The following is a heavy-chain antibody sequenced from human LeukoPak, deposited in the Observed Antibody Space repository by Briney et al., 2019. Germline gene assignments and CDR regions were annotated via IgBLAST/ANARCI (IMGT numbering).Heavy chain of an antibody. CDR2: INHSGST. CDR3: ARDVDSSDAFDI. Sequence: SETLSLTCAVYGGSFSGYYWSWIRQPPGKGLEWIGEINHSGSTNYNPSLKSRVTISVATSKNQFSLKLTSVTAADTAVYYCARDVDSSDAFDIWGQGTMVTVSS. J-gene: IGHJ3*02. D-gene: IGHD3-22*01. V-gene: IGHV4-34*01. CDR1: GGSFSGYY.